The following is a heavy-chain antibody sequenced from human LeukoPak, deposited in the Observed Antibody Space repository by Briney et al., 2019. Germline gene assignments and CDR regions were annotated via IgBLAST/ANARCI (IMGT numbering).Heavy chain of an antibody. D-gene: IGHD4-11*01. CDR1: GYTFSSYW. J-gene: IGHJ4*02. Sequence: PGGSLRLSCAASGYTFSSYWMAWVRQAPGKGLEWVASIKQDGGEKFYMESVEGRFTISKDNARNSLYLQMNSLRAEDTAVYYCAREDHSNYNYWGQGTLVTVSS. V-gene: IGHV3-7*01. CDR3: AREDHSNYNY. CDR2: IKQDGGEK.